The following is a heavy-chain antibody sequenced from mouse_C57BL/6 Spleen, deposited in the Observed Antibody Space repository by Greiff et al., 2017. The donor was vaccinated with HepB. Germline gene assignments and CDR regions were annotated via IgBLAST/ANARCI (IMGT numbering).Heavy chain of an antibody. J-gene: IGHJ4*01. CDR2: IYPGDGDT. V-gene: IGHV1-82*01. Sequence: VKLMEFGPELVKPGASVKISCKASGYAFSSSWMNWVKQRPGKGLEWIGRIYPGDGDTNYNGKFKGKATLTADKSSSTAYMQLSSLTSEDSAVYFCATYDGYYDAMDYWGQGTSVTVSS. D-gene: IGHD2-3*01. CDR1: GYAFSSSW. CDR3: ATYDGYYDAMDY.